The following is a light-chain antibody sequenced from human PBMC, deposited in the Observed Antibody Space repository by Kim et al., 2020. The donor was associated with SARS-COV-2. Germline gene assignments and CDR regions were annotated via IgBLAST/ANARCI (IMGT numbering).Light chain of an antibody. CDR3: QQYNSHPIT. CDR2: SAS. CDR1: QGISNN. V-gene: IGKV1-16*01. J-gene: IGKJ5*01. Sequence: DIQMTQSPSSLSASVGDRVTITCRASQGISNNLAWFQHKSGTAPKSLIYSASTLQGGVPSRFSGSGSGTDFTLTISGLQPEDFAIYFCQQYNSHPITFGQGTRLEIK.